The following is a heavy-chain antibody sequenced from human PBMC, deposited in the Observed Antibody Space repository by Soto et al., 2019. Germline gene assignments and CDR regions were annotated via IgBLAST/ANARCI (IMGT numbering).Heavy chain of an antibody. D-gene: IGHD3-10*01. CDR2: IIPIFGTA. CDR3: AREGGSGNYRYYAMDV. CDR1: GGTFSSYT. J-gene: IGHJ6*02. V-gene: IGHV1-69*12. Sequence: QVQLVQSGAEVKKPGSSVKVSCKASGGTFSSYTITGVRQAPGQGLEWMGGIIPIFGTANYAQKFQGRVTITADESTSTAYMELSSLRSEDTAVYYWAREGGSGNYRYYAMDVWGQGTTVTVSS.